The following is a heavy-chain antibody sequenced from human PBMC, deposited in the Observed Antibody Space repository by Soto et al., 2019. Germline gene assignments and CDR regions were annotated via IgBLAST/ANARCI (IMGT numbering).Heavy chain of an antibody. V-gene: IGHV3-23*01. Sequence: PGGSLRLSCVASGFTFSDFVMSWVRQAPGKGLESVSTINGGGDRTYYADSVKGRFTISRDNSKNALYLQMNSLRAEDTAVYYCAKDMIGQVGDYFDYWGQGTLVTVSS. D-gene: IGHD3-16*01. CDR1: GFTFSDFV. CDR2: INGGGDRT. CDR3: AKDMIGQVGDYFDY. J-gene: IGHJ4*02.